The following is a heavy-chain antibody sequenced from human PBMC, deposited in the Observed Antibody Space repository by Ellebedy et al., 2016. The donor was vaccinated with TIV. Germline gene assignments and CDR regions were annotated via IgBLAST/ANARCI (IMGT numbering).Heavy chain of an antibody. J-gene: IGHJ4*02. Sequence: PSETLSLTCAASGFTFSSYDMHWVRQAPGKGLEWVAVIWYDGNNKYYTDSVKGRFTISRDNSKSTLYLQMNSLRAEDTAVYYCARDLTVLTPFGYWGQGTLVTVSS. CDR3: ARDLTVLTPFGY. D-gene: IGHD4-23*01. V-gene: IGHV3-33*01. CDR2: IWYDGNNK. CDR1: GFTFSSYD.